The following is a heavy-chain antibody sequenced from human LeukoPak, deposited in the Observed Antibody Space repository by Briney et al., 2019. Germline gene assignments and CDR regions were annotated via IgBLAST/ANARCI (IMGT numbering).Heavy chain of an antibody. D-gene: IGHD2-15*01. Sequence: SETLSLTCAVYGGSFSGYYWSWIRQPPGKGLEWIGEINHSGSTNYNPSLKSRATISVDTSNNKFSLKLTSLTAADTAVYYCVRHLSAGRPAFDIWGQGTMVTVSS. V-gene: IGHV4-34*01. J-gene: IGHJ3*02. CDR3: VRHLSAGRPAFDI. CDR2: INHSGST. CDR1: GGSFSGYY.